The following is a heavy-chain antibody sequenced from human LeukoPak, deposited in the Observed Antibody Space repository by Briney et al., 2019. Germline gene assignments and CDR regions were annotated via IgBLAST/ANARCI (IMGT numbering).Heavy chain of an antibody. CDR2: ISGNNDNP. CDR3: ARDGTSTDDY. J-gene: IGHJ4*02. CDR1: GGTFSSYA. D-gene: IGHD2-2*01. V-gene: IGHV1-18*01. Sequence: GASVKVSCKASGGTFSSYAISWVRQAPGQGLEWMGWISGNNDNPNYGQKFQGRFTVTTDSSTSTAYMELRNLRFDDTAVYYCARDGTSTDDYWGQGTLVTVSP.